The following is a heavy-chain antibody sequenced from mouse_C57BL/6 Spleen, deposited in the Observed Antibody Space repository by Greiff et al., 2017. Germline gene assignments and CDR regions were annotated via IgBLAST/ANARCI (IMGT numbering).Heavy chain of an antibody. D-gene: IGHD3-1*01. Sequence: QVQLQQPGAELVRPGTSVKLSCKASGYTFTSYWMHWVKQRPGQGLEWIGVIDPSDSYTNYNQKFKGKATLTVDTSSSTAYMQLSSLTSEDSAVYYCARGRASYSYFDVWGTGTTVTVSS. CDR3: ARGRASYSYFDV. CDR2: IDPSDSYT. J-gene: IGHJ1*03. V-gene: IGHV1-59*01. CDR1: GYTFTSYW.